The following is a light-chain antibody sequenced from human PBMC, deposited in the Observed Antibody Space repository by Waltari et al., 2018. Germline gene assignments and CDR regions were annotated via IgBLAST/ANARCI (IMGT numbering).Light chain of an antibody. CDR3: ATWDSSLSGV. CDR1: ESNIGNNY. CDR2: ENN. V-gene: IGLV1-51*02. J-gene: IGLJ3*02. Sequence: HSVLTQPPSVSAAPGPKLTISCSGRESNIGNNYVSCYQQLPGTAPELLIYENNKRPSGIPDRFSASKSGTSATLGITGLQTGDEADYYFATWDSSLSGVFGGGTKLTVL.